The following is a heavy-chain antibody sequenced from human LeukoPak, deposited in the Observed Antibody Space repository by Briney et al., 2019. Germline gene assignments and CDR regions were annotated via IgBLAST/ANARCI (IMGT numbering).Heavy chain of an antibody. CDR2: IYYSGST. V-gene: IGHV4-59*01. D-gene: IGHD1-26*01. Sequence: SETLSLTCTDSGASISSYYWSWIRQPPGKGLEWIGYIYYSGSTNYNPSLKSRVTISLATSKNQFSLKLSSVTAADTAVYYCATYRGSGEFDYWGQGTLVTASS. CDR3: ATYRGSGEFDY. CDR1: GASISSYY. J-gene: IGHJ4*02.